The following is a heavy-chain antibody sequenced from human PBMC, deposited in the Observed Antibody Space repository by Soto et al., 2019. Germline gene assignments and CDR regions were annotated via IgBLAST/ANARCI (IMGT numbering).Heavy chain of an antibody. Sequence: EVQLLESGGGLVQPGGSLRLSCAASGFTFSNYGMAWVRQAPGKGLEYVSAISANGGNTYYADSVKGRFTISRDNSKNTLYLQMNSLRVEDTAVYYCAKEGGFGLPFDSWGQGALVTVSS. J-gene: IGHJ4*02. CDR2: ISANGGNT. D-gene: IGHD3-10*01. CDR1: GFTFSNYG. CDR3: AKEGGFGLPFDS. V-gene: IGHV3-23*01.